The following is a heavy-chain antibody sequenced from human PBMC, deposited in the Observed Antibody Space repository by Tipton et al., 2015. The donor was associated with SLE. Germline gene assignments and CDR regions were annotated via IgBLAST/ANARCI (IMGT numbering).Heavy chain of an antibody. CDR3: ARVVVVVSEAFDI. CDR2: IYYSGST. V-gene: IGHV4-61*01. J-gene: IGHJ3*02. D-gene: IGHD3-22*01. CDR1: GGSISSSSYY. Sequence: TLSLTCAVFGGSISSSSYYWSWIRQPPGKGLEWIGYIYYSGSTNYNPSLKSRVTISVDTSKNQFSLKLSSVTAADTAVYYCARVVVVVSEAFDIWGQGTMVTVSS.